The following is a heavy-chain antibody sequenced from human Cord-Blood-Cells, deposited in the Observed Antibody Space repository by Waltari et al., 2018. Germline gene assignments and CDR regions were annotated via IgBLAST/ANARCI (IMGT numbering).Heavy chain of an antibody. D-gene: IGHD2-2*03. CDR2: INPNSGGT. CDR3: AGELDIVVVPAANWFDP. Sequence: QVQLVQSGAEVKKPGASVKVSCKASGYTFTGYYMHWVRQAPGQGLEWMGWINPNSGGTNEARKFQGRVTRTRDTSISTAYMGLSRLRSDDTAVYYCAGELDIVVVPAANWFDPWGQGTLVTVSS. CDR1: GYTFTGYY. J-gene: IGHJ5*02. V-gene: IGHV1-2*02.